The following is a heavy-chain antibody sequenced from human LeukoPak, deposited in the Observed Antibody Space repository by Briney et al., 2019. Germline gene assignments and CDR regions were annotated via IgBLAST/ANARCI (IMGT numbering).Heavy chain of an antibody. CDR1: GFTFDDYT. CDR2: ISWDSGSR. J-gene: IGHJ3*02. V-gene: IGHV3-43*01. D-gene: IGHD1-26*01. CDR3: AKHMARSLGATTTGALDI. Sequence: PGGSLRLSCAASGFTFDDYTMHWVRQAPGKGLEWVSLISWDSGSRYYGDSVKGRFTVSRDNSKNSLHLQMNSLRIEDTALYYCAKHMARSLGATTTGALDIWGQGTMVTVSS.